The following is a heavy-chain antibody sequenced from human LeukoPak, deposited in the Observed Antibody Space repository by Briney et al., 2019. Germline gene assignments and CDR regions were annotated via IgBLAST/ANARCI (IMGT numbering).Heavy chain of an antibody. V-gene: IGHV1-18*01. CDR2: ISAYNSKT. D-gene: IGHD1-26*01. Sequence: ASVKVSCKASGYTFTSYGINWVRRAPGQGLEWMGWISAYNSKTHYAQKFHGRVTMTPDTSSSTTYMEVRSLRSDDTAVYYCAREVGRGFDYWGQGTLVTVSS. CDR1: GYTFTSYG. CDR3: AREVGRGFDY. J-gene: IGHJ4*02.